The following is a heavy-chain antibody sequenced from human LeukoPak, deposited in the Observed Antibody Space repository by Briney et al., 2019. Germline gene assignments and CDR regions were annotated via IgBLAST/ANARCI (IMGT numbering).Heavy chain of an antibody. Sequence: GGSLRLSCAASGFTFSSYSMNWVRQAPGKGLEWVSSISSSSSYIYYADSVKGRFTTSRDNAKNSLYLQMNSLRAEDTAVYYCARYGSGSYRFDPWGQGTLVTVSS. CDR2: ISSSSSYI. V-gene: IGHV3-21*01. D-gene: IGHD3-10*01. CDR1: GFTFSSYS. J-gene: IGHJ5*02. CDR3: ARYGSGSYRFDP.